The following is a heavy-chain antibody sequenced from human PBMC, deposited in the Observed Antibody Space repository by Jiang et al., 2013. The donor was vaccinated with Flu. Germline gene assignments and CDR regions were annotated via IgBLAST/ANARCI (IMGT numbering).Heavy chain of an antibody. V-gene: IGHV6-1*01. CDR2: TYYRSKWYL. CDR3: ASGPGDY. Sequence: SPSRGLEWLGRTYYRSKWYLDYALSVQSRITINPDTSKNQFSLHLKSVTPEDSALYYCASGPGDYWGQGILVTVSS. J-gene: IGHJ4*02.